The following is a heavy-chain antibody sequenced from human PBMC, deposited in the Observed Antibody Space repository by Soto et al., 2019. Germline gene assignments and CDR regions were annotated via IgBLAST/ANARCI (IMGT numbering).Heavy chain of an antibody. CDR3: ARVRYYGSGSYYNTYYYHYYMDV. D-gene: IGHD3-10*01. CDR1: GGSFSGYY. Sequence: PSETLSLTCAVYGGSFSGYYWSWIRQPPGKGLEWIGEINHSGSTNYNPSLKSRVTISVDTSKNQFSLKLSSVTAADTAVYYCARVRYYGSGSYYNTYYYHYYMDVWGKGTTVTVSS. CDR2: INHSGST. J-gene: IGHJ6*03. V-gene: IGHV4-34*01.